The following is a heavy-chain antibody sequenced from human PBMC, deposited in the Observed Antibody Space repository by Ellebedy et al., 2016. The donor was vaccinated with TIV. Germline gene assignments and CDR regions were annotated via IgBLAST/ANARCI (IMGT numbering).Heavy chain of an antibody. CDR2: ISGSGGST. CDR1: GFIFSNYG. Sequence: GESLKISCAASGFIFSNYGMHWVRQAPGKGLEWVSAISGSGGSTYYADSVKGRFTISRDNSKDTLYLQMNSLRGDDTAVYYCAKEAWFLFGVYCTTTRCYSDYWGQGTLLTVSS. J-gene: IGHJ4*02. CDR3: AKEAWFLFGVYCTTTRCYSDY. V-gene: IGHV3-23*01. D-gene: IGHD2-2*01.